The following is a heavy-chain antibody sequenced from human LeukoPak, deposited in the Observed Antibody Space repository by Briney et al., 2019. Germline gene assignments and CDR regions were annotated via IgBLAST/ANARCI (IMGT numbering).Heavy chain of an antibody. V-gene: IGHV4-59*12. J-gene: IGHJ4*02. D-gene: IGHD5-18*01. CDR3: ARDFTGYSYGQDDN. Sequence: SETLSLTCTVSGGSISSYYWSWIRQPPGKGLEWIGYIYYSGSTNYNPSLKSRVTISVDTSKNQFSLKLSSVTAADTAVYYCARDFTGYSYGQDDNWGQGTLVTVSS. CDR2: IYYSGST. CDR1: GGSISSYY.